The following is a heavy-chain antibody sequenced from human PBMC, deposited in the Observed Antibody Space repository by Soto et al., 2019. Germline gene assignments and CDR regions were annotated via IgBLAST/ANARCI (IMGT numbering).Heavy chain of an antibody. V-gene: IGHV3-53*01. Sequence: HPGGSLRLSCAASGFTVSNNYMTWVRQAPGKGLEWVSVIYSGGSTYYADSVKGRFTISRDNSKNTLYLQMNSLRAEDTAVYYCARGWGSYSGFDYWGQGTLVTVSS. CDR3: ARGWGSYSGFDY. J-gene: IGHJ4*02. D-gene: IGHD3-16*01. CDR1: GFTVSNNY. CDR2: IYSGGST.